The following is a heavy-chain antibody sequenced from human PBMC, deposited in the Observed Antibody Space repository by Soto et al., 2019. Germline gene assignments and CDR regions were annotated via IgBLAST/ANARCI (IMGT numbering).Heavy chain of an antibody. D-gene: IGHD2-21*02. CDR3: SSKAACGGDCYAFDS. Sequence: QVYLVQSGAEVKKPGSSVKISCKASGGIFSSNTIKWVRQAAGHGLEWMGGLIHLFGTANYAEKFQGRVTITADKSTKTEYMELTSRRSEDTAVYYCSSKAACGGDCYAFDSWGQGTLVTVSS. V-gene: IGHV1-69*06. CDR2: LIHLFGTA. CDR1: GGIFSSNT. J-gene: IGHJ4*02.